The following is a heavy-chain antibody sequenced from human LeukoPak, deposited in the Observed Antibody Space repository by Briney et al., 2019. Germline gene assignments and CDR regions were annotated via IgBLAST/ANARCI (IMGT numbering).Heavy chain of an antibody. D-gene: IGHD1-1*01. J-gene: IGHJ4*02. V-gene: IGHV3-21*04. CDR3: ARDNRGLLDGKPYYFDS. CDR2: ISGSSSYI. CDR1: GFTFKTYT. Sequence: PGGCLRVSCAASGFTFKTYTMNWVRQAPGEGLEWGSSISGSSSYIYYADSVKGRFTISRDNSKNTLYLQMNRPRAEDKAVYYCARDNRGLLDGKPYYFDSWGQGTLVTVSS.